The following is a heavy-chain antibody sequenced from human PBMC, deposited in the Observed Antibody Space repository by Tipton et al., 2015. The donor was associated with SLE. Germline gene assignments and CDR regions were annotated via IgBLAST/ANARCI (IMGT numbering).Heavy chain of an antibody. J-gene: IGHJ4*02. CDR2: IKSKAYGGTT. D-gene: IGHD3-22*01. V-gene: IGHV3-49*03. CDR1: GFTFGDYA. Sequence: SLRLSCTASGFTFGDYAMSWFRQAPGKGLEWVGLIKSKAYGGTTDYAASVKGRFTISRDDSKSIAYLQMNSLKTEDTAVYYCTREFDYYDSSAYYWYFFDFWGQGTLVTVSS. CDR3: TREFDYYDSSAYYWYFFDF.